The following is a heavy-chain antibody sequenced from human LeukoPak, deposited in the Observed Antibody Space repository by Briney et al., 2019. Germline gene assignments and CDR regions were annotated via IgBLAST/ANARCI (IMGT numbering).Heavy chain of an antibody. CDR2: ISTTSTSI. CDR3: ARGVGATHFDC. Sequence: PGGSLRLSCAASGFASSGYSMNWVRQAPGRGPEWVSLISTTSTSIYYADSVRGRFTISRDNAKNSLYLQMNSLRAEDTAVYYCARGVGATHFDCWGQGTLVTVST. CDR1: GFASSGYS. D-gene: IGHD1-26*01. V-gene: IGHV3-21*06. J-gene: IGHJ4*02.